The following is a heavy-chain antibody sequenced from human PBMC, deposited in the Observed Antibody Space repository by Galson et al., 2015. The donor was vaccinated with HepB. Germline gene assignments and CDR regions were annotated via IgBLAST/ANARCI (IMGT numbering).Heavy chain of an antibody. V-gene: IGHV1-18*01. CDR3: ARDMGHFGVVILPGY. CDR2: ISAYNGNT. J-gene: IGHJ4*02. Sequence: SVKVSCKASGYTFTSYGISWVRQAPGQGLEWMGWISAYNGNTNYAQKLQGRVTMTTDTSTSTAYMELRSLRSDDTAVYYCARDMGHFGVVILPGYWGQGTLVTVSS. D-gene: IGHD3-3*01. CDR1: GYTFTSYG.